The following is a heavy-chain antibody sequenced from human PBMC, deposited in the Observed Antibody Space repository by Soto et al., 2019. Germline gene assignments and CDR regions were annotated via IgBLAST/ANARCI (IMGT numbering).Heavy chain of an antibody. CDR2: IHWNDDN. Sequence: QITLKESGPTLVKPTQTLTLTCTFSGFSLSTSGVGVGCVRQPPGKALEWLAVIHWNDDNHYTSSLKTRLTGPKDITQNPVVFTMTNMDPVDTGTYYCIHRRVNGGMDHWGPGILVTVSS. J-gene: IGHJ4*02. CDR3: IHRRVNGGMDH. V-gene: IGHV2-5*01. CDR1: GFSLSTSGVG.